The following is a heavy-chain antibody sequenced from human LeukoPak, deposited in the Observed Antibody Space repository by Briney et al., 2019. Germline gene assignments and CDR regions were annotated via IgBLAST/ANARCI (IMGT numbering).Heavy chain of an antibody. D-gene: IGHD3-22*01. CDR3: TTGRRYYDSSGYYPYYFDY. Sequence: PEGSLRLSCAASGFTLVNAWMTWVRQAPGKGLEWVGRVKSKTDGGTTDYAAPVKGRFTFSRDASKNTLYLQMNSLKTEDTAVYYCTTGRRYYDSSGYYPYYFDYWGQGTLVTVSS. CDR1: GFTLVNAW. CDR2: VKSKTDGGTT. J-gene: IGHJ4*02. V-gene: IGHV3-15*01.